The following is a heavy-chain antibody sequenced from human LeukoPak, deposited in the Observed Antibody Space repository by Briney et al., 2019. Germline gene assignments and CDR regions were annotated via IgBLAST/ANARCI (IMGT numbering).Heavy chain of an antibody. Sequence: ASVKISCKASGYTVTGYYIHWVRQAPGQGLEWMGWLNPNTGVTNYPQKFQGRVTMTRDTSINTAYMDLSTLRSDDTAVYYCATAPGSYYHFDHCGQGTLVTVSS. CDR2: LNPNTGVT. D-gene: IGHD1-26*01. J-gene: IGHJ4*02. V-gene: IGHV1-2*02. CDR1: GYTVTGYY. CDR3: ATAPGSYYHFDH.